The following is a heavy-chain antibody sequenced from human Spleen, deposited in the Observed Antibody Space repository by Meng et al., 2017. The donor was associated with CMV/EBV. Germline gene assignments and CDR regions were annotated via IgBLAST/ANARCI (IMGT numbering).Heavy chain of an antibody. J-gene: IGHJ4*02. Sequence: FNTYDINWVRQDPGQGLEWMGGIIPIFHTTRYAQRFQGRVTITTDESTSTVYMEVTSLRSEDTAVYYCARNKDIVVVPAAISLAFDYWGQGTLVTVSS. D-gene: IGHD2-2*01. CDR3: ARNKDIVVVPAAISLAFDY. CDR1: FNTYD. V-gene: IGHV1-69*05. CDR2: IIPIFHTT.